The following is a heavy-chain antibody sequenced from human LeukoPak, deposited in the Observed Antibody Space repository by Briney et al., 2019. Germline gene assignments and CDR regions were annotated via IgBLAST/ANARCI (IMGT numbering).Heavy chain of an antibody. Sequence: PSETLSLTCTVSGGSISSYYWSWIRQPPGKGLEWIGYISYSGSTNYNPSLKSRVTMSVDRSGNQFSLKLNSVTAADTAVYYCARHIDNGWYAFWGQGTLVTVSS. D-gene: IGHD6-19*01. CDR3: ARHIDNGWYAF. J-gene: IGHJ4*02. CDR2: ISYSGST. CDR1: GGSISSYY. V-gene: IGHV4-59*08.